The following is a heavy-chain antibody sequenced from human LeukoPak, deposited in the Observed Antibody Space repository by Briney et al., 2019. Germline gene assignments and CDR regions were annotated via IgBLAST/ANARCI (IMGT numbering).Heavy chain of an antibody. CDR1: GFTFSSYS. V-gene: IGHV3-48*02. D-gene: IGHD6-19*01. J-gene: IGHJ4*02. Sequence: GGSLRLSCAASGFTFSSYSMNWVRQAPGKRLEWVSSISSTSTTIYHADSVKGRFTISRDNAKNSLYLQMNSLRDEDTAVYYCARTYGSGTNFDYWGQGTLVTVSS. CDR2: ISSTSTTI. CDR3: ARTYGSGTNFDY.